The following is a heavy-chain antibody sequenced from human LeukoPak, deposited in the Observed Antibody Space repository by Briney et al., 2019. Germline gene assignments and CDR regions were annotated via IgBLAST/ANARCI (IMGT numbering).Heavy chain of an antibody. Sequence: GGSLRLSCAASGFTFSNAWMSWARQAPGKGLEWVGRIKSKTDGGTTDYAAPVKGRFTISRDDSKNTLYLQMNSLKTEDTAVYYCTTDERQQLDTIDYWGQGTLVTVSS. CDR2: IKSKTDGGTT. CDR1: GFTFSNAW. D-gene: IGHD6-13*01. J-gene: IGHJ4*02. CDR3: TTDERQQLDTIDY. V-gene: IGHV3-15*01.